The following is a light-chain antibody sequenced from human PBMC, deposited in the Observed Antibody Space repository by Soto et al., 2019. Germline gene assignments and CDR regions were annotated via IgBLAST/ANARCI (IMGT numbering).Light chain of an antibody. Sequence: EIVLTQSPATLSLSPGERATRACRASQSVSSYLTWYQQKPGQAPRLLIYGASNRATGIPARFSGSGSGTDFTLTISSLEPEDFAVYYCQQRSDWPLSLTFGGGTRVEI. CDR2: GAS. V-gene: IGKV3-11*01. CDR1: QSVSSY. CDR3: QQRSDWPLSLT. J-gene: IGKJ4*01.